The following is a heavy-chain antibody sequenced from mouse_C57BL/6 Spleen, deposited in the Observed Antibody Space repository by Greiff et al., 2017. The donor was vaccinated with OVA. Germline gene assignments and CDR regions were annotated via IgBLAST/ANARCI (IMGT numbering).Heavy chain of an antibody. CDR3: AREEGVGYAMDY. CDR1: GFTFSSYA. CDR2: ISDGGSYT. Sequence: EVQVVESGGGLVKPGGSLKLSCAASGFTFSSYAMSWVRQTPEKRLEWVATISDGGSYTYYPDNVKGRFTISRDNAKNNLYLQMSHLKSEDTAMYYCAREEGVGYAMDYWGQGTSVTVSS. V-gene: IGHV5-4*01. D-gene: IGHD1-3*01. J-gene: IGHJ4*01.